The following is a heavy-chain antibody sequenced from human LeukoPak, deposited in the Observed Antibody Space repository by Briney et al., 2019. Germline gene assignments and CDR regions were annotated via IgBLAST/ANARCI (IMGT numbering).Heavy chain of an antibody. CDR2: IHYSGST. Sequence: SETLSLTCAVSGGSFSGYYWSWIRQPPGKGLEWIGSIHYSGSTYYNPSLQSRVTISIDTSKNQFSLKLRFVTAADTAVYYCARVRCSGGSCPYYYYYYYMDVWGKGTTVTVSS. D-gene: IGHD2-15*01. CDR1: GGSFSGYY. V-gene: IGHV4-34*01. CDR3: ARVRCSGGSCPYYYYYYYMDV. J-gene: IGHJ6*03.